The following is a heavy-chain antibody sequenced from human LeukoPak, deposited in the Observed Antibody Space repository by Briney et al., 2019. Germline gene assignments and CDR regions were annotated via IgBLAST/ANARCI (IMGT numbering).Heavy chain of an antibody. Sequence: SETLSLTCAVYGGSFSGYYWSWIRQPPGKGLEWIGEINHSGSTNYNPSLKSRVTISVDTSKNQFSLKLSSVTAADTAVYYCARVSIGPGGYFDYWGQGTLVTVSS. V-gene: IGHV4-34*01. CDR1: GGSFSGYY. D-gene: IGHD3-16*01. CDR2: INHSGST. CDR3: ARVSIGPGGYFDY. J-gene: IGHJ4*02.